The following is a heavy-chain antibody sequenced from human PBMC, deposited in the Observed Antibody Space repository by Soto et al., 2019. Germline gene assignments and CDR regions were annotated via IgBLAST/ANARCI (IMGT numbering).Heavy chain of an antibody. CDR2: IKQDGSQK. D-gene: IGHD6-6*01. CDR3: ARIGYSSSSFDY. Sequence: EVQLVESGGGLVQPGGSLRLSCEASGFPFINYWLSWVRQPPGKGLEWVANIKQDGSQKYYVDSLKGRFTISRDNARNSVYLQMNSLRAEDTAVYYCARIGYSSSSFDYWGQGTLVTVSS. CDR1: GFPFINYW. J-gene: IGHJ4*02. V-gene: IGHV3-7*01.